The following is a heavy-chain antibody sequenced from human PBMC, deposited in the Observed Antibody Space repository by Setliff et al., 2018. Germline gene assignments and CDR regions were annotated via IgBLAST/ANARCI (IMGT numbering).Heavy chain of an antibody. CDR2: IYHSGST. CDR3: ARVRRVVIAYYYYMDV. Sequence: SETLSLTCAVSGYSISSGYYWGWIRQSPGKGLEWIGKIYHSGSTNYNPSLKSRVTISVDTSKNQFSLKLSSVTAADTAVYYCARVRRVVIAYYYYMDVWGKGTTVTVSS. CDR1: GYSISSGYY. J-gene: IGHJ6*03. D-gene: IGHD2-21*01. V-gene: IGHV4-38-2*01.